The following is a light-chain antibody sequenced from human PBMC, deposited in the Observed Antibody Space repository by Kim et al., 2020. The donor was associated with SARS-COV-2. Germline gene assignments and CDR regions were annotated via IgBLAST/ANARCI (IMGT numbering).Light chain of an antibody. CDR2: ATS. J-gene: IGKJ3*01. Sequence: ASIGDRVTITCRASQVIGNRLGWYQQKPGKAPNLLIYATSNLQSGVPSRFSGSGSGTDFTLTISNLQPEDFATYYCQQANSFPFTFGPGTKVDIK. V-gene: IGKV1-12*01. CDR3: QQANSFPFT. CDR1: QVIGNR.